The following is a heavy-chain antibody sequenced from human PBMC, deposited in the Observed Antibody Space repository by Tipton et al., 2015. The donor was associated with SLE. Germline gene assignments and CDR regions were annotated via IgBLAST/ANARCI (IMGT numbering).Heavy chain of an antibody. D-gene: IGHD6-13*01. Sequence: GSLRLSCAASGVIFSTLAMSWVRQAPGKGLEWVSGIRGSGGSTYYADSVKGRFTISRDNSKNTLYLQMNSLRAEDTAVYYCAKEKGIAAAGLNYWGQGTLVTVSS. CDR2: IRGSGGST. J-gene: IGHJ4*02. V-gene: IGHV3-23*01. CDR3: AKEKGIAAAGLNY. CDR1: GVIFSTLA.